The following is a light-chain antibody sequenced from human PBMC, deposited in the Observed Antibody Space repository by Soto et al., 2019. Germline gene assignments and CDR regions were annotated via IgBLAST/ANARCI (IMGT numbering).Light chain of an antibody. CDR1: SSDVGGYNY. J-gene: IGLJ1*01. V-gene: IGLV2-14*01. Sequence: QSALTQPASVSGSPGQSITISCTGTSSDVGGYNYVSWYQQHPGKAPKLMIYDVSNRPSGVSNPFSGSKSSNTASLTISGLQAEDEADYYCSSYTSSYVFGTGTKLTVL. CDR3: SSYTSSYV. CDR2: DVS.